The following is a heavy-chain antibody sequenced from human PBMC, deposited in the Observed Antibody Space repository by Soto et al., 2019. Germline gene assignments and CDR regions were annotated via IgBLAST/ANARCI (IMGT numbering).Heavy chain of an antibody. CDR2: ISAHNGNT. J-gene: IGHJ4*02. Sequence: QVHLVQSGAEVKKPGASVKVSCKASGYTFTSYGITWVRQAPGQGLEWMGWISAHNGNTDYAQKLQGRVIVTRHTSTRTAYMELRSLISDDTAVYYCASGRYGDYSGQGALVTVSS. D-gene: IGHD1-26*01. CDR1: GYTFTSYG. CDR3: ASGRYGDY. V-gene: IGHV1-18*01.